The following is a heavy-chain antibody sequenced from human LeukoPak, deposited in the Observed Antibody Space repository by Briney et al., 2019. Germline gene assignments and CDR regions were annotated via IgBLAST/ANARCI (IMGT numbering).Heavy chain of an antibody. V-gene: IGHV1-18*04. CDR1: GYTFTGYY. CDR3: ARVRAHAFDI. CDR2: ISAYNGNT. J-gene: IGHJ3*02. D-gene: IGHD3-10*01. Sequence: ASVKVSCKASGYTFTGYYMHWVRQAPGQGLEWMGWISAYNGNTNYAQKLQGRVTMTTDTSTSTAYMELSSLRSEDTAVYYCARVRAHAFDIWGQGTMVTVSS.